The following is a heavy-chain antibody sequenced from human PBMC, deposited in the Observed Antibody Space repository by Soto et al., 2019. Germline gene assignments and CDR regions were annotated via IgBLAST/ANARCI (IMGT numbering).Heavy chain of an antibody. D-gene: IGHD1-1*01. Sequence: PSETLSLTCTVSGGSISSSSSYWAWIRQPPGRGLEGIGAIYYNGRTYYKPSLKSRVTISVDTSKNQFSLNLSPVAAADSAVYYCARHRRENGIYAQPLDYWGQGTPVTLSS. J-gene: IGHJ4*02. CDR2: IYYNGRT. V-gene: IGHV4-39*01. CDR1: GGSISSSSSY. CDR3: ARHRRENGIYAQPLDY.